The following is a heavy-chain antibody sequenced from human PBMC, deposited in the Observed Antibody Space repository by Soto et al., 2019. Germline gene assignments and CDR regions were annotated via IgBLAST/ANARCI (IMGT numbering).Heavy chain of an antibody. CDR2: IWYDGSNK. J-gene: IGHJ4*02. Sequence: PGGSVRHSCAASGFTFSSYGMHWIRQAPGKGLEWVAVIWYDGSNKYYADSVKGRFTISRDNSKNTLYLQMNSLRAEDTAVYYCASSLAREALYYFDYWGQGTLVTVSS. V-gene: IGHV3-33*01. CDR3: ASSLAREALYYFDY. CDR1: GFTFSSYG. D-gene: IGHD1-26*01.